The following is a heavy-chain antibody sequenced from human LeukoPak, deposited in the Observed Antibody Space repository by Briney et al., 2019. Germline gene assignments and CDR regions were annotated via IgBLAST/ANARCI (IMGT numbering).Heavy chain of an antibody. CDR2: IYPGDSDT. Sequence: GESLNISCKSFGYSFTDHWVAWVRQMPGKGPEWMGIIYPGDSDTRYSPSFQGQATISADKSISTAYLQWSSLKASDTAMYYCARQKTNYKHSYDSSGYYVWDAFDIWGQGTMVTVSS. D-gene: IGHD3-22*01. V-gene: IGHV5-51*01. CDR3: ARQKTNYKHSYDSSGYYVWDAFDI. CDR1: GYSFTDHW. J-gene: IGHJ3*02.